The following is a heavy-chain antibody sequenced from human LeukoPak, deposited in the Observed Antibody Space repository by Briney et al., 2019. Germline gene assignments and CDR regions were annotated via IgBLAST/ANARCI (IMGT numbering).Heavy chain of an antibody. Sequence: ASVKVSCKASGYTFTSYGISWVRQAPGQGLEWMGWISAYNGNTNYAQKLQGRVTMTTDTSTSTAYMELRSLRSDDTAVYYCARGDYYGSGSYLSPLMLDYWGQGTLVTVSS. J-gene: IGHJ4*02. V-gene: IGHV1-18*01. CDR2: ISAYNGNT. D-gene: IGHD3-10*01. CDR1: GYTFTSYG. CDR3: ARGDYYGSGSYLSPLMLDY.